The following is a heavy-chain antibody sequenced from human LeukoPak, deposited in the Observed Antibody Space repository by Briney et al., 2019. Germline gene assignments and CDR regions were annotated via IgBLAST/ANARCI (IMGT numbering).Heavy chain of an antibody. V-gene: IGHV6-1*01. D-gene: IGHD2-2*01. Sequence: SQTLSLTCAISGDSVSSNSAAWNWIRQSPSRGLEWLGRTYYRSKWYNDYAVSVKSRITINPDTSKNQFSLQLNSVTPEDTAVYYCPRHIVVVPPAPTGNYYYYYGMDVWGQGTTVTVSS. CDR3: PRHIVVVPPAPTGNYYYYYGMDV. CDR2: TYYRSKWYN. J-gene: IGHJ6*02. CDR1: GDSVSSNSAA.